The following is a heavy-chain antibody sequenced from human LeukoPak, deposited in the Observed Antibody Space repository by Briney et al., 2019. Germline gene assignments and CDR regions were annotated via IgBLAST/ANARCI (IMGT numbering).Heavy chain of an antibody. CDR3: AGFTPAVDH. CDR2: IYHSGGT. D-gene: IGHD3-10*01. J-gene: IGHJ4*02. CDR1: GYSISSGHY. Sequence: PSETLSLTCAVSGYSISSGHYWGWIRPPPGKGLEWIGSIYHSGGTYYNPSLKSRVTISVDTSKNQFSLKMKSVTAADTAVYYCAGFTPAVDHCSQGTLVTVSS. V-gene: IGHV4-38-2*01.